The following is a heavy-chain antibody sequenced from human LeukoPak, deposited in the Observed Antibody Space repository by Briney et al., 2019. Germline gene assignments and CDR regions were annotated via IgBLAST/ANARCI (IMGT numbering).Heavy chain of an antibody. D-gene: IGHD4-17*01. CDR2: ISSSSSYI. CDR3: ASEHYGDYEWRIDY. J-gene: IGHJ4*02. Sequence: SGGSLRLSCAASGFTFSSYSMNWVRQAPGKGLEWVSSISSSSSYIYYADSVKGRFTISRDNAKNSLYLQMNSLRAEDTAVYYCASEHYGDYEWRIDYWGQGTLVTVSS. V-gene: IGHV3-21*01. CDR1: GFTFSSYS.